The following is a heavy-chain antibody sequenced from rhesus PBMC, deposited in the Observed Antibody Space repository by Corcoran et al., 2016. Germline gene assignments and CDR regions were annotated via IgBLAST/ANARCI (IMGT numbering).Heavy chain of an antibody. D-gene: IGHD6-13*01. Sequence: QVTLKESGPALVKPTQTPTLTCTFSGFSISTTGTGVGWIRQPPGKALDWLARTYWNDSKYYSTSLKSRLPISQDTSKIQGVLTSTNMEPVDTATYYCTRGYSSWSDLFDVWGPGVLVTVSS. CDR3: TRGYSSWSDLFDV. J-gene: IGHJ5-1*01. CDR2: TYWNDSK. V-gene: IGHV2-95*01. CDR1: GFSISTTGTG.